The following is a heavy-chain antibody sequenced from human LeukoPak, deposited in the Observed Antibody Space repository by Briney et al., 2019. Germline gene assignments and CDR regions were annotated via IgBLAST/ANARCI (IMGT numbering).Heavy chain of an antibody. CDR1: GFTFSYYS. Sequence: GSLSLYCSASGFTFSYYSMNWLRQAPGKGREWGLSISSSYIYYADSVKGRFTISRDNAKNSLYLQLNSLRAEDTAVYYCARGESGELDFDFWGQGTLVTVSS. V-gene: IGHV3-21*01. CDR3: ARGESGELDFDF. CDR2: ISSSYI. J-gene: IGHJ4*02. D-gene: IGHD1-7*01.